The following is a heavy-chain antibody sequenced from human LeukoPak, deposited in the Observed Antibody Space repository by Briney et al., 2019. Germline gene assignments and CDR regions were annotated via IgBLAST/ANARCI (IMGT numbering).Heavy chain of an antibody. CDR3: ARGHPPNLDV. J-gene: IGHJ2*01. V-gene: IGHV4-59*01. D-gene: IGHD3-3*01. Sequence: PSETLSLTCTISGGSIGTDHWSWIRQPPGKGLDWIGYAYYNGNTNYNPSLNSRVTISVDTSNNQFSLRLTSVTTADTAVYYCARGHPPNLDVWGRGTLVTVSS. CDR1: GGSIGTDH. CDR2: AYYNGNT.